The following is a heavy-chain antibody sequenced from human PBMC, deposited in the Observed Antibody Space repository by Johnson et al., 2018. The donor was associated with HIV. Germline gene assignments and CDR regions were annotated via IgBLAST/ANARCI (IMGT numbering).Heavy chain of an antibody. CDR2: IYSGGST. J-gene: IGHJ3*02. Sequence: VQLVESGGNLVQPGGSLRLSCAASGFTVSNKYMSWVRQAPGKGPEWVSVIYSGGSTYYADSVKGRFTISRDNSKNTLYLQMNSLRAEDTAVYYCARGGYLDAFDIWGQGTMVTVSS. D-gene: IGHD6-13*01. CDR3: ARGGYLDAFDI. V-gene: IGHV3-66*01. CDR1: GFTVSNKY.